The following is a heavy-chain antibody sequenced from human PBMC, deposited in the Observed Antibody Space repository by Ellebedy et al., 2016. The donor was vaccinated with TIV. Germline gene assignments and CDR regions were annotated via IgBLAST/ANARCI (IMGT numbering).Heavy chain of an antibody. CDR1: GFSFRSYW. D-gene: IGHD4-17*01. V-gene: IGHV3-7*01. J-gene: IGHJ5*02. CDR2: IYQDGSDE. CDR3: ARRGSYGDYAVQINSWFDR. Sequence: GESLKISCAASGFSFRSYWMSWVRQAPGKGLEWVANIYQDGSDEYYVDSVKGRFTISRENDNKALFLQMNSLRVEDTAIYYCARRGSYGDYAVQINSWFDRWGRGTLVTVSS.